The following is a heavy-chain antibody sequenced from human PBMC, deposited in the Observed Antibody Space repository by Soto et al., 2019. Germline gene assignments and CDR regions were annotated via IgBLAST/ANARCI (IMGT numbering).Heavy chain of an antibody. J-gene: IGHJ4*02. CDR3: ARAVVVPAAPYDY. V-gene: IGHV5-10-1*01. D-gene: IGHD2-2*01. CDR2: IDPSDSYT. CDR1: GYRPYIYR. Sequence: SLRISWSGSGYRPYIYRQRKDRLRPGRGLEWMGRIDPSDSYTNYSPSFQGHVTISADKSISTAYLQWSSLKASDTAMYYCARAVVVPAAPYDYWGQGTLVTVSS.